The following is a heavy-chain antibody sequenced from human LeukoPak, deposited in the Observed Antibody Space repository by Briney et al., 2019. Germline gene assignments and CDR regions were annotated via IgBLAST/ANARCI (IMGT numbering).Heavy chain of an antibody. D-gene: IGHD4-23*01. V-gene: IGHV5-51*01. CDR3: ARRAKIMTTVALHAFDI. J-gene: IGHJ3*02. Sequence: GESLKISRKVSGYSFTSYWIGWVRQMPGKGLEWMGIIYPGDSDTRYSPSFQGQVTISAAKSINTAYLQWSSLKASDTAMYYCARRAKIMTTVALHAFDIWGQGTMVTVSS. CDR1: GYSFTSYW. CDR2: IYPGDSDT.